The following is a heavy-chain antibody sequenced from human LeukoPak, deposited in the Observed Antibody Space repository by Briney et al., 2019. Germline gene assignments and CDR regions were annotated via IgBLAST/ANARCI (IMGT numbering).Heavy chain of an antibody. D-gene: IGHD4-17*01. CDR3: ARDEEEANYGDYVGAFDI. CDR1: GGSISSGDYY. J-gene: IGHJ3*02. Sequence: SETLSLTCTVSGGSISSGDYYWSWIRQPPGKGLEWIGYIYYSGSSYYNPSLKSRVTISVDTSKNQFSLKLSSVTAADTAVYYCARDEEEANYGDYVGAFDIWGQGTMVTVSS. CDR2: IYYSGSS. V-gene: IGHV4-30-4*01.